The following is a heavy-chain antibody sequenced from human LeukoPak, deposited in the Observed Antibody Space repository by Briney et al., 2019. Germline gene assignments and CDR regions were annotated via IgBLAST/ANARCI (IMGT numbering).Heavy chain of an antibody. V-gene: IGHV4-34*01. CDR3: ARGTVTTVTYYFDY. Sequence: SETLSLTCAVYGGSFSGYYWSRIRQPPGKGLEWIGEINHSGSTNYNPSLKSRVTISVDTSKNQFSLKLSSVTAADTAVYYCARGTVTTVTYYFDYWGQGTLVTVSS. J-gene: IGHJ4*02. CDR1: GGSFSGYY. D-gene: IGHD4-17*01. CDR2: INHSGST.